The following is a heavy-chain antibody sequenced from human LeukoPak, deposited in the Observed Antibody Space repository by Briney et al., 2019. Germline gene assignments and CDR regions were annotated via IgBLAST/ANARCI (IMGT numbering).Heavy chain of an antibody. CDR1: GGSIKSHF. CDR3: ARVPKWPSMVPYWYFDL. D-gene: IGHD3-10*01. V-gene: IGHV4-59*08. CDR2: IFHSGST. J-gene: IGHJ2*01. Sequence: SETLSLTCTVSGGSIKSHFWSWVRQPPGKRLEWIGYIFHSGSTNYNPSLKSRVTISVDTSKNQFSLKLSSVTAADTAVYYCARVPKWPSMVPYWYFDLWGRGTLVTVSS.